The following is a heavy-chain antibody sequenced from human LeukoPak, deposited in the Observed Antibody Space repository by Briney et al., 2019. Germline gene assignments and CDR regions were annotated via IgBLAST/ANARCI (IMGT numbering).Heavy chain of an antibody. D-gene: IGHD5-24*01. J-gene: IGHJ5*02. Sequence: SVKVSCKASGGTFSSYAISWVRQATGQGLEWMGGIIPIFGTANYAQKFQGRVTITADESTSAAYMELSSLRSEDTAVYYCARAMATISSWFDPWGQGTLVTVSS. CDR3: ARAMATISSWFDP. CDR1: GGTFSSYA. CDR2: IIPIFGTA. V-gene: IGHV1-69*13.